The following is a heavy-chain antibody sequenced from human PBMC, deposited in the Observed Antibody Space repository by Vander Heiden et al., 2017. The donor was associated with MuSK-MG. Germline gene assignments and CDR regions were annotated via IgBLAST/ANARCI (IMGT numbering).Heavy chain of an antibody. D-gene: IGHD2-21*01. CDR3: ARDCGPGCYFDF. Sequence: ELHVVWSVGRLELLRGSLLLPCETSGFTFGTYSMNWVRQAPGKGLEWLSDISYSGTTIYYADSVRGRFTISRDNAKNSLYLQMNSLGDEDTAIYYCARDCGPGCYFDFWGQGTLVTVSS. CDR1: GFTFGTYS. J-gene: IGHJ4*02. CDR2: ISYSGTTI. V-gene: IGHV3-48*02.